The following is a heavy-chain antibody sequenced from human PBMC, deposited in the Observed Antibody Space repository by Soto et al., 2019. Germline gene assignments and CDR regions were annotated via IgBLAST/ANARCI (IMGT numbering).Heavy chain of an antibody. CDR3: ALSSGMLLLFGEPFSGSVLDP. J-gene: IGHJ5*02. V-gene: IGHV4-39*01. Sequence: SETLSLTCTVSGVSITSGTYYWGWIRQPPGKGLEWIGTIYYTGSTYYDPSLKSRVTISVDTSKNQFSLKLTSVTAADTAVYYCALSSGMLLLFGEPFSGSVLDPWGQGTLVTVSS. CDR2: IYYTGST. D-gene: IGHD3-10*01. CDR1: GVSITSGTYY.